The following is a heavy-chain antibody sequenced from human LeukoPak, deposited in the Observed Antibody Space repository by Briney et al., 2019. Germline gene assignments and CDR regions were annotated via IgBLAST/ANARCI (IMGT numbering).Heavy chain of an antibody. CDR2: INHSGST. CDR3: ARESRPSWLVRGVRSAFDI. Sequence: SETLSLTCAVYGGSSSGYYWSWIRQPPGKGLEWIGEINHSGSTNYNPSLKSRVTISVDTSKNQFSLKLSSVTAADTAVYYCARESRPSWLVRGVRSAFDIRGQGTMVTVSS. CDR1: GGSSSGYY. D-gene: IGHD3-10*01. J-gene: IGHJ3*02. V-gene: IGHV4-34*01.